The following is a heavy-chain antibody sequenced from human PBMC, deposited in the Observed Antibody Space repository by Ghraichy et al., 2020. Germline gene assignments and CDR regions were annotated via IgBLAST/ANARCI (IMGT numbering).Heavy chain of an antibody. CDR3: ALEARLAGSYHYYRDV. V-gene: IGHV3-15*01. Sequence: SCVGSGFSVTNARMSWVRQAPGKGLEWIGRIRSKSDGGTTDYAAPVKGRFIIAEDDPKNTLFLQLNSLNNEDTAVYYCALEARLAGSYHYYRDVWGRGTAVTVSS. J-gene: IGHJ6*03. CDR1: GFSVTNAR. D-gene: IGHD6-19*01. CDR2: IRSKSDGGTT.